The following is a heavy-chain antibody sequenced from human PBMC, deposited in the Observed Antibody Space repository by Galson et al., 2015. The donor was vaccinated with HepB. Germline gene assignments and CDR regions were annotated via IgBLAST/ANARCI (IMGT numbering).Heavy chain of an antibody. CDR1: GFTFSDYY. D-gene: IGHD3-10*01. J-gene: IGHJ4*02. CDR2: ISSSASSI. Sequence: SLRLSCAASGFTFSDYYMAWIRQAPGKGLEWVSYISSSASSIQYAGSVKGRFTISRDNAKTSLYLQMNSLRAEDTAVYYCARDRPTMVRGVHGDAFDYWGQGTLVTVSS. V-gene: IGHV3-11*04. CDR3: ARDRPTMVRGVHGDAFDY.